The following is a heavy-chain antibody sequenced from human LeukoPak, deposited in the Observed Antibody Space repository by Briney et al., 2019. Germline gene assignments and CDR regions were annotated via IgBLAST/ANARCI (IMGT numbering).Heavy chain of an antibody. CDR3: AKDSAGINRDYGDYDDTYYFDY. CDR2: ISWNSGSI. D-gene: IGHD4-17*01. V-gene: IGHV3-9*01. Sequence: GGSLRLSCAASGFTFDDYAMHWVRQAPGKGLEWVSGISWNSGSIGYADSVKGRFTISRDNAKNSLYLQMNSLRAEDTALYYCAKDSAGINRDYGDYDDTYYFDYWGQGTLVTVSS. J-gene: IGHJ4*02. CDR1: GFTFDDYA.